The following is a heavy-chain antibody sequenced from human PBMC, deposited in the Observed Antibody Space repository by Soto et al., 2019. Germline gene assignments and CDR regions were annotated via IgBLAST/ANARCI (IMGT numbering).Heavy chain of an antibody. CDR3: ARDGGYGSGSYYPSLDY. CDR1: GFTFSSYS. CDR2: ISSSSSTI. Sequence: EVQLVEFGGGLVQPGGSLRLSCAASGFTFSSYSMNWVRQAPGKGLEWVSYISSSSSTIYYADSVKGRFTISRDNAKNSLYLQMNSLRDEDTAVYYCARDGGYGSGSYYPSLDYWGQGTLVTVSS. D-gene: IGHD3-10*01. V-gene: IGHV3-48*02. J-gene: IGHJ4*02.